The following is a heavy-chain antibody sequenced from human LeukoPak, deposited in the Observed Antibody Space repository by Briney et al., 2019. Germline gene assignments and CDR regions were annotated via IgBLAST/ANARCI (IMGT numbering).Heavy chain of an antibody. D-gene: IGHD1-26*01. CDR2: IYSGGST. Sequence: GGSLRLSCAASGFTVSSNYMSWVRQAPGKGLEWVSVIYSGGSTYYADSVKGRFTISRDNSKNTLYLQMSSLRAEDTAVYYCASNSGLTYFDYWGQGTLVTVSS. J-gene: IGHJ4*02. CDR3: ASNSGLTYFDY. V-gene: IGHV3-53*01. CDR1: GFTVSSNY.